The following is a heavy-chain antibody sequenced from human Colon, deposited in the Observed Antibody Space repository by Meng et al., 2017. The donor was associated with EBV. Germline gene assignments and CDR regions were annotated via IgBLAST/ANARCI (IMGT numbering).Heavy chain of an antibody. CDR3: SRGVDSYKLGNL. CDR1: VGSLSDYY. Sequence: VQLRRWGAGLLRPSETLSLTCVVYVGSLSDYYCTWINQSPGRGLEWIGKIHQSGSIFSNPPLQSRVTISVDTSKSKFSLSLNSVPAANTAVYFCSRGVDSYKLGNLWGRGTLVTVSS. D-gene: IGHD7-27*01. J-gene: IGHJ2*01. CDR2: IHQSGSI. V-gene: IGHV4-34*02.